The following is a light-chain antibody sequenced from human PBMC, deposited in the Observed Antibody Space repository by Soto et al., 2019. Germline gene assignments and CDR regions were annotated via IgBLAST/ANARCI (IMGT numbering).Light chain of an antibody. CDR2: DNN. Sequence: QPVLTQPPSVSAAPGQKVTISCSGSNSNIGNNFVSWYQQLPGAAPKLLIYDNNNRPSGIPDRFSGSKSGTSATLGITGLQTGDEADYYCATWDGSLSAGVFGGGTKLTVL. CDR1: NSNIGNNF. CDR3: ATWDGSLSAGV. J-gene: IGLJ3*02. V-gene: IGLV1-51*01.